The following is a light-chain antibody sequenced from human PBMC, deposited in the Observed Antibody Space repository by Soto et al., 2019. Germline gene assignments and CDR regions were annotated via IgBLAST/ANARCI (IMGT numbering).Light chain of an antibody. Sequence: DIQMTQSPSTLSASVGDRVTITCRASQSISSWLSWYQQKPGTAPKLLIYKASTLQSGVPSRFIGSGSGTEFTLAISSLQPDGSATYYCQQYNVNWTFGQGTNVELK. CDR3: QQYNVNWT. J-gene: IGKJ1*01. V-gene: IGKV1-5*03. CDR1: QSISSW. CDR2: KAS.